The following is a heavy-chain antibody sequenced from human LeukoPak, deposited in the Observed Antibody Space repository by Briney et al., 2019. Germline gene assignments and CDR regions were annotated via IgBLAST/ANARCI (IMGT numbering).Heavy chain of an antibody. V-gene: IGHV1-3*01. CDR1: GYTFTSYA. J-gene: IGHJ3*02. Sequence: ASVKVSCKASGYTFTSYAMHWVRQAPGQRLEWMGWINAGNGNTKYSQKFQGRVTITRDTSASTAYMELRSLRSDDTAVYYCARDNIGGYYDSSGYRKDNAFDIWGQGTMVTVSS. CDR2: INAGNGNT. D-gene: IGHD3-22*01. CDR3: ARDNIGGYYDSSGYRKDNAFDI.